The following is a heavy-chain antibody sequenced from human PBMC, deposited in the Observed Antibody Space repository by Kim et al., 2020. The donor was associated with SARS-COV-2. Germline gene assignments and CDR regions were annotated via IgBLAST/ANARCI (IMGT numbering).Heavy chain of an antibody. V-gene: IGHV3-30-3*02. D-gene: IGHD6-19*01. CDR3: AKDRGSGRFDC. Sequence: NYTHSGKGRFPITRDNSKNTLYLQMNSLRAEDTAVYYCAKDRGSGRFDCGGQGTLVTVSS. J-gene: IGHJ4*02.